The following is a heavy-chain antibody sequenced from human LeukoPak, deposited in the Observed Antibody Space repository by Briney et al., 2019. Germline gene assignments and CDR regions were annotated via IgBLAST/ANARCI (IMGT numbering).Heavy chain of an antibody. D-gene: IGHD3-22*01. CDR3: AREPHYYDSSGYYTPYTDY. J-gene: IGHJ4*02. CDR2: ISSEGSKK. V-gene: IGHV3-30-3*01. Sequence: GGSLRLSCAASGFTFSSFSIHWVRQTLGRGLEWVAVISSEGSKKFYADPVKGRFTISRDNSKNTVYLQMNSLGAEDTAVYYCAREPHYYDSSGYYTPYTDYWGQGTLVTVSS. CDR1: GFTFSSFS.